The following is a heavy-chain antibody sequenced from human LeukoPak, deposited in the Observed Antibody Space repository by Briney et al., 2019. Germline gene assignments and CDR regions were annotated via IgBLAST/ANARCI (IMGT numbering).Heavy chain of an antibody. CDR2: ISSSGSTI. J-gene: IGHJ4*02. CDR3: ARERAATPDY. CDR1: GFTFSNAW. V-gene: IGHV3-48*04. D-gene: IGHD2-15*01. Sequence: GGSLRFSCAASGFTFSNAWMNWVRQAPGKGLEWVSYISSSGSTIYYADSVKGRFTISRDNAKNSLSLQMNSLRAEDTAVYYCARERAATPDYWGQGTLVTVSS.